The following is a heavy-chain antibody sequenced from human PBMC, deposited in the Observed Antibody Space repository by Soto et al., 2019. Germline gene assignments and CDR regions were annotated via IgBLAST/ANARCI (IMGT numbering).Heavy chain of an antibody. V-gene: IGHV3-23*01. Sequence: GGSLRLSCAASGFTFSSYAMTWVRQAPGKGLEWVSGISGSGATTSYADSVKGRFTVSRDNSKNTLYLQMNSLRAEDTAVYYCARDWWRYCSGGYCLPGFWGQGTLVTVSS. CDR3: ARDWWRYCSGGYCLPGF. D-gene: IGHD2-15*01. J-gene: IGHJ4*02. CDR1: GFTFSSYA. CDR2: ISGSGATT.